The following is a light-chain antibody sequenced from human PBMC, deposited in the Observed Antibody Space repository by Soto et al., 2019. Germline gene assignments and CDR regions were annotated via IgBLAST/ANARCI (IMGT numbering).Light chain of an antibody. CDR2: GAS. J-gene: IGKJ1*01. V-gene: IGKV1-39*01. Sequence: DIQMTQSPSSLSASVGDRVTITCRASQSISGHSNWYQKKPGKAPKVLIYGASSLQTGVPSRFSGGGSGTEFTLTINSLQTEDFGVYYCQQYNVWPQTFGQGTKVDIK. CDR3: QQYNVWPQT. CDR1: QSISGH.